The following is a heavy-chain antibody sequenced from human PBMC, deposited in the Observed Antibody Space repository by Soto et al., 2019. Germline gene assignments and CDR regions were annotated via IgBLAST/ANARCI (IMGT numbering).Heavy chain of an antibody. CDR3: ARESGENWTYEAH. CDR1: GAYVSDFS. D-gene: IGHD1-7*01. V-gene: IGHV4-4*07. CDR2: ITVNGIT. Sequence: PSCTLSITCTVSGAYVSDFSWSWIRKPAGKGLEWIGRITVNGITQYTPSFRSRVTMSMDTSRNQFSLNLQSATAADTALYYCARESGENWTYEAHWGQGTLVTVSS. J-gene: IGHJ1*01.